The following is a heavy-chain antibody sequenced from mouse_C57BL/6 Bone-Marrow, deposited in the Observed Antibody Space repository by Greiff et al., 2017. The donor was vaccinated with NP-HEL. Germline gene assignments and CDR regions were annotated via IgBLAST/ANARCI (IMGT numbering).Heavy chain of an antibody. CDR3: AQIYYYGSSLFAY. CDR1: GYTFTSYW. Sequence: QVQLQQPGAELVKPGASVKLSCKASGYTFTSYWMQWVKQRPGQGLEWIGEIDPSGSYTNYNQKFKGKATLTVDTSSSTAYMPLSSLTSEDSAVYYCAQIYYYGSSLFAYWGQGTLVTVSA. D-gene: IGHD1-1*01. J-gene: IGHJ3*01. CDR2: IDPSGSYT. V-gene: IGHV1-50*01.